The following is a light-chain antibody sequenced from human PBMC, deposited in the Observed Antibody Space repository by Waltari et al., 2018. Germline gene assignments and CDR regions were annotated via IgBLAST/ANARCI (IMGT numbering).Light chain of an antibody. V-gene: IGLV1-51*01. Sequence: QSVLTQPPSVSAAPGQKVTISCSGTTSNIGNNFVSWYQQVPGTAPKLLIYNKNKRPSGIPDRFSGSKSGTSATLVITGLQTGDEADYYCGTWDSGLTDFVAIFGRGTKVTVL. J-gene: IGLJ2*01. CDR3: GTWDSGLTDFVAI. CDR2: NKN. CDR1: TSNIGNNF.